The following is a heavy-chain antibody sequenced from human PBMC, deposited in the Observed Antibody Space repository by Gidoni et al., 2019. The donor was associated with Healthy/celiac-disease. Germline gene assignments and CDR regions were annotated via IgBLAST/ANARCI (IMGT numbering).Heavy chain of an antibody. Sequence: QVQLVQSGAEVKKPGSSVTVSCKASGGTFSSYAISWVRQAPGQGLEWMGGIIPIFGTANYAQKFQGRVTITADESTSTAYMELSSLRSEDTAVYYCARGGSFYYDSSGDPREDAFDIWGQGTMVTVSS. CDR1: GGTFSSYA. CDR3: ARGGSFYYDSSGDPREDAFDI. J-gene: IGHJ3*02. D-gene: IGHD3-22*01. V-gene: IGHV1-69*01. CDR2: IIPIFGTA.